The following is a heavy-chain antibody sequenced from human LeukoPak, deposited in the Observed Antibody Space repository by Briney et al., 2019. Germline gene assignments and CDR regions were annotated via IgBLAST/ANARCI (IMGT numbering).Heavy chain of an antibody. CDR2: ISSSSSYT. V-gene: IGHV3-11*06. J-gene: IGHJ3*02. Sequence: GGSLRLSCAASGFTFSDYYMSWIRQAQGKGLEWVSYISSSSSYTNYADSVKGRFTISRDNAKNSLYLQMNSLRAEDTAVYYCARDSLDYGDYVHDAFDIWGQGTMVTVSS. CDR3: ARDSLDYGDYVHDAFDI. D-gene: IGHD4-17*01. CDR1: GFTFSDYY.